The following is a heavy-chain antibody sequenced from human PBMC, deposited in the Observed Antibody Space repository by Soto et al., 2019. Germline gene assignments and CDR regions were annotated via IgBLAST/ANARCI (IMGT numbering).Heavy chain of an antibody. CDR1: GFTFSSYA. CDR3: AKASGWFGEFDY. D-gene: IGHD3-10*01. J-gene: IGHJ4*02. Sequence: EVQLLESGGGLVQPGGSLRLSCAASGFTFSSYAMSWVRQAPGKGLEWVSAISGSGGSTYYADSVKGRFTIPRDNSKNTLYQQMNSLRAEDTAVYYCAKASGWFGEFDYWGQGTLVTVSS. V-gene: IGHV3-23*01. CDR2: ISGSGGST.